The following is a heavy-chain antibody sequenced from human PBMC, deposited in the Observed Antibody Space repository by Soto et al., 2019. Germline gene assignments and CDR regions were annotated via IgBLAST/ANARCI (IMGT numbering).Heavy chain of an antibody. CDR2: ISGSGGST. V-gene: IGHV3-23*01. Sequence: EVQLLASGGGFVQPWGSLRLSCAASGFTFSSYAMSWVRQAPGKGLEWVSTISGSGGSTYYADSVKGRFPISSDNSKNTLYLEVNSLRAEATAVYYCAKCSPRYSSGLKAYYFAYWGQGTLVSVSS. D-gene: IGHD6-19*01. J-gene: IGHJ4*02. CDR1: GFTFSSYA. CDR3: AKCSPRYSSGLKAYYFAY.